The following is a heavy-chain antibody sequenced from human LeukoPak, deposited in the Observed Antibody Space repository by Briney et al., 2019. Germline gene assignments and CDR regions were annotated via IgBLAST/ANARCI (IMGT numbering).Heavy chain of an antibody. CDR3: VKGQRYYYGSGDWFDP. Sequence: GGSLRLSCSASGFTFSNYAIHWVRQAPGRGLEYVSAISSSGGSTYYADSVKGRFTSSRDNSKNTLYLQMSSLRAEDTAVYYCVKGQRYYYGSGDWFDPWGLGTLVTVSS. D-gene: IGHD3-10*01. J-gene: IGHJ5*02. CDR2: ISSSGGST. CDR1: GFTFSNYA. V-gene: IGHV3-64D*06.